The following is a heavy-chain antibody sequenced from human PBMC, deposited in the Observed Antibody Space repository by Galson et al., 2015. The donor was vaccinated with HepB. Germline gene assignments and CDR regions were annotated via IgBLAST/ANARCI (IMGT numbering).Heavy chain of an antibody. D-gene: IGHD4-23*01. V-gene: IGHV3-30*18. J-gene: IGHJ3*02. CDR3: AKSVGYGGNSGGDAFDI. Sequence: SLRLSCAVSGFTFSSYGMHWVRQAPGKGLEWVAVISYDGSNKYYADSVKGRFTISRDNSKNTLYLQMNSLRAEDTAVYYCAKSVGYGGNSGGDAFDIWGQGTMVTVSS. CDR1: GFTFSSYG. CDR2: ISYDGSNK.